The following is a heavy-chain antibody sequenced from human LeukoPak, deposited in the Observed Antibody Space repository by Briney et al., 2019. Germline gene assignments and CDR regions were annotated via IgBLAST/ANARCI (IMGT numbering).Heavy chain of an antibody. CDR3: ARGRRHDSRGHYFDY. Sequence: GGSLRLSCAASGFTFSSYDMHWVRQATGKGLEWVSAIGTAGDTYYPGSVKGRFTISRENAKNSLYLQMNSLRAGDTAVYYCARGRRHDSRGHYFDYWGQGTLVTVSS. D-gene: IGHD3-10*01. CDR2: IGTAGDT. V-gene: IGHV3-13*01. CDR1: GFTFSSYD. J-gene: IGHJ4*02.